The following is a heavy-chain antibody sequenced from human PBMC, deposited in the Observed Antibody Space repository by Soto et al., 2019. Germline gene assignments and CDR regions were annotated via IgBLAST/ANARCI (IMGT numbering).Heavy chain of an antibody. J-gene: IGHJ4*02. CDR1: GFTFSSYA. V-gene: IGHV3-23*01. CDR3: ASSPNWVYFDY. Sequence: GGSLRLSCAASGFTFSSYAMSWVRQAPGKGLEWVSAISGSGGSTYYADSVKGRFTISRDNSKNTLYLQMDSLRAEDTAVYYCASSPNWVYFDYWGQGTLVTVSS. CDR2: ISGSGGST. D-gene: IGHD7-27*01.